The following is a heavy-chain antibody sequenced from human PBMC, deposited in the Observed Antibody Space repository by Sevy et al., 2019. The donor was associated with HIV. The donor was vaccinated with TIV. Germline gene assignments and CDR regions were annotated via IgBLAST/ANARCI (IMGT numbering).Heavy chain of an antibody. CDR1: GFTFGDFA. J-gene: IGHJ6*03. V-gene: IGHV3-49*03. CDR3: TRGPRRSGYDPSFYYYMDV. CDR2: IRSKAYGGTA. D-gene: IGHD3-3*01. Sequence: GGSLRLSCTTSGFTFGDFAMSWFRQAPGKGLEWVGFIRSKAYGGTAEYAASVKGRFTISRDDSESITYSQMNSLKTEDTAVYYCTRGPRRSGYDPSFYYYMDVWGRGATVTVSS.